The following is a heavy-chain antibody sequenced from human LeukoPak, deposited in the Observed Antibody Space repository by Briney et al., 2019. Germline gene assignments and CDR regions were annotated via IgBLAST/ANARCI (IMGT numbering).Heavy chain of an antibody. CDR2: MFHSGSP. Sequence: PSETLSLTCTVSRGSISSYYWNWIRQSPRRGLEWIGYMFHSGSPNYNPSLKSRVAISIDTSKNQFSLKLSSVTAADTVVYYCARGSRYCSTTSCSSFDYWGQGTLVTVSS. D-gene: IGHD2-2*01. J-gene: IGHJ4*02. CDR1: RGSISSYY. CDR3: ARGSRYCSTTSCSSFDY. V-gene: IGHV4-59*01.